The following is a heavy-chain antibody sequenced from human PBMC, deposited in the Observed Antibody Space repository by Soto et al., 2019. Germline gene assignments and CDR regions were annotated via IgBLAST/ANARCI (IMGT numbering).Heavy chain of an antibody. CDR2: VGGSGDST. D-gene: IGHD2-15*01. CDR3: AKSPLGYCSGGSCYPPHYFDY. J-gene: IGHJ4*02. Sequence: EVQLLDSGGGLVQPGGSLRLSCAASGFTFSNYAMSWVRQAPGKGLEWVSGVGGSGDSTYYADSVKGRFTISRDNSKEPLYPQMNSLRAEDTAVYYCAKSPLGYCSGGSCYPPHYFDYWGQGTLVTVSS. CDR1: GFTFSNYA. V-gene: IGHV3-23*01.